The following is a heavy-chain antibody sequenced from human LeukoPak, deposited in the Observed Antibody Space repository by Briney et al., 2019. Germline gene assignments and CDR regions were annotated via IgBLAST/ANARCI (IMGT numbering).Heavy chain of an antibody. J-gene: IGHJ4*02. CDR2: ILSLLCIA. CDR3: ARGRYAPVYCGGDCYSLDY. CDR1: VHTFRSYS. V-gene: IGHV1-69*04. Sequence: ATVKVPCKASVHTFRSYSLSCVPQAPRKALECMGNILSLLCIANYAQKLQSRVTITADKSTSTAYMELSSLRSEDTAVYYCARGRYAPVYCGGDCYSLDYWGQGTLVTVSS. D-gene: IGHD2-21*02.